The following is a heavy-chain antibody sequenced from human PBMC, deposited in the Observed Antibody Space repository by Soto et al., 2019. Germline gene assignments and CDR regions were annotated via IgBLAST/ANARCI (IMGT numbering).Heavy chain of an antibody. CDR3: AGYDSSGYYDWGFDP. J-gene: IGHJ5*02. Sequence: QVQLVQSGAEVKKPGSSVNVSCKASGGTFSSYAISWVRQAPGQGLEWMGGIIPIFGTANYAQKFQGRVTITADESTSTAYMELRSLRSEDTAVYYCAGYDSSGYYDWGFDPWGQGTLVTVSS. V-gene: IGHV1-69*01. CDR1: GGTFSSYA. CDR2: IIPIFGTA. D-gene: IGHD3-22*01.